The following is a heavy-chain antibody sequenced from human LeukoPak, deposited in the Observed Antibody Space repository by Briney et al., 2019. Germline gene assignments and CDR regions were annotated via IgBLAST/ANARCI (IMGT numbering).Heavy chain of an antibody. CDR1: GGSISSSSYY. J-gene: IGHJ4*02. CDR2: IYYSGST. Sequence: SETLSLTCTVSGGSISSSSYYWGWIRQPPGKGLEWTGSIYYSGSTYYNPSLKSRVTISVDTSKNQFSLKLSSVTAADTAVYYCARQSSRYYGSTPDYWGQGTLVTVSS. V-gene: IGHV4-39*01. D-gene: IGHD4-17*01. CDR3: ARQSSRYYGSTPDY.